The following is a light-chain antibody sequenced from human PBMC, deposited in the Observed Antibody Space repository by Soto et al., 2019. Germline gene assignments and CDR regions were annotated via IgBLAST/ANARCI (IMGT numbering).Light chain of an antibody. CDR3: QQRSNWPPIT. J-gene: IGKJ5*01. V-gene: IGKV3-11*01. CDR2: DAS. CDR1: QSVSSY. Sequence: EIVLTQSPATLSLSPGESATLSCRASQSVSSYLAWYQQKPGQAPRLLIYDASNRATGIPARSSGSGSETDFTLTISSLEPEDFAVYYCQQRSNWPPITFGQGTRLEIK.